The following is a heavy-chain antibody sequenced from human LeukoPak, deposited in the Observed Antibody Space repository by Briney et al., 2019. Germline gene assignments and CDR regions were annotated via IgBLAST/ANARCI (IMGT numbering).Heavy chain of an antibody. CDR2: IIPIFDTG. CDR3: ARDRKVLDGYNLQFDY. J-gene: IGHJ4*02. CDR1: GYTFSSYA. V-gene: IGHV1-69*13. Sequence: ASVKVSCKASGYTFSSYAISWVRQAPGQGLEWMGGIIPIFDTGNYAQKFQGRLTITADESTSTAYMELSSLRSEDTAVYYCARDRKVLDGYNLQFDYWGQGTLVTVSS. D-gene: IGHD5-24*01.